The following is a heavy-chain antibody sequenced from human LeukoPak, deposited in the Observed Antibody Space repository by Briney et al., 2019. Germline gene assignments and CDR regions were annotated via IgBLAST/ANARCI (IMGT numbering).Heavy chain of an antibody. CDR3: FVAGSGKPF. J-gene: IGHJ4*02. CDR2: ITTYSGGT. Sequence: SVNVSCKAFLYTFTAYYLHWVGQAPGPGSEWMGRITTYSGGTTYAQSFQGRVTMPRDTSISTAYMEMDRLTSDDTAMYYCFVAGSGKPFWGQGTLVIVSS. V-gene: IGHV1-2*06. CDR1: LYTFTAYY. D-gene: IGHD6-19*01.